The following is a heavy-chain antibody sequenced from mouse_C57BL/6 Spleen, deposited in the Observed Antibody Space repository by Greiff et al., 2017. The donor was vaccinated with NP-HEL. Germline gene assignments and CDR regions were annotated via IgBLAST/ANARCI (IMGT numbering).Heavy chain of an antibody. V-gene: IGHV14-3*01. CDR3: ARSGVRPWFAY. Sequence: EVKLQESVAELVRPGASVTLSCTASGFNIKNTYMHWVKQRPEQGLEWFGRIDPANGNTKYAPKFQGKATITADTSSNTAYLQLSSLTSEDTAIYASARSGVRPWFAYWGQGTLVTVSA. D-gene: IGHD2-2*01. J-gene: IGHJ3*01. CDR1: GFNIKNTY. CDR2: IDPANGNT.